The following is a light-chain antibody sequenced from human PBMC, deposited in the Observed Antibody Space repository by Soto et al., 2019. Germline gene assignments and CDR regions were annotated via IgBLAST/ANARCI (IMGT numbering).Light chain of an antibody. CDR2: KAS. Sequence: DIQMTQSPSILSASVGDRVTITWRASQSISSWLDWYQQKPGKAPKVLIYKASSLESGVPSRFSGSGSGTEFTLTISSLQPDDFATYYCQQYSSYSRTFGQGTQVDIK. CDR1: QSISSW. V-gene: IGKV1-5*03. CDR3: QQYSSYSRT. J-gene: IGKJ1*01.